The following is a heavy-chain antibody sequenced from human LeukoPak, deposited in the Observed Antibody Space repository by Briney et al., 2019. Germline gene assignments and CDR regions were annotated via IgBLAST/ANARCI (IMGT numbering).Heavy chain of an antibody. CDR2: IYHSGST. Sequence: SETLSLTCAVSGGSISSSNWWSWVRQPPGKGLEWIGEIYHSGSTNYNPSLKSRVTISVDKSKNQFSLKLSSVTAADTAVYYCARREEGGYSYGYPSTLNFGGQGTLVTVSS. CDR3: ARREEGGYSYGYPSTLNF. D-gene: IGHD5-18*01. CDR1: GGSISSSNW. J-gene: IGHJ4*02. V-gene: IGHV4-4*02.